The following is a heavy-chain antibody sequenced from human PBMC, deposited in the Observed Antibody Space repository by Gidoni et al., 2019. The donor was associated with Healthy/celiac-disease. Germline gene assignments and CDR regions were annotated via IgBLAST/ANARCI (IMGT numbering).Heavy chain of an antibody. CDR2: IYYSGST. CDR3: ARSTGYSRRHYYYGMDV. CDR1: GGSISSYY. V-gene: IGHV4-59*01. J-gene: IGHJ6*02. Sequence: QVQLQESGPGLVKPSATLSLTCTVSGGSISSYYWSWIRQLPGKGLEWIGYIYYSGSTNYNPSLKSRVTISVDTSKNQFSLKLSSVTAADTAVYYCARSTGYSRRHYYYGMDVWGQGTTVTVSS. D-gene: IGHD6-13*01.